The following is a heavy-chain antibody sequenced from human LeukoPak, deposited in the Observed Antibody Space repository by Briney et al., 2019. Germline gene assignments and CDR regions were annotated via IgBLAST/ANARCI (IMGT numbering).Heavy chain of an antibody. D-gene: IGHD1-1*01. Sequence: SETLSLTCTVSGSSISSSSYYWGWIRQPPGKGLEWIGSIYYSGSTYYNPSLKSRVTISVDTSKNQFSLKLSSVTAADTAVYYCARDSSGYGLFDYWGQGTLVTVSS. CDR2: IYYSGST. CDR3: ARDSSGYGLFDY. J-gene: IGHJ4*02. V-gene: IGHV4-39*07. CDR1: GSSISSSSYY.